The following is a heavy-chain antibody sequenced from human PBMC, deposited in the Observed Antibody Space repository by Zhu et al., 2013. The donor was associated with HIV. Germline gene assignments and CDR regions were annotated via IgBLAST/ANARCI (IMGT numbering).Heavy chain of an antibody. CDR1: GYTFKTYA. CDR3: AREGSSRIDY. Sequence: QVQLLQSGPEVKKPGASVRFSCKASGYTFKTYAIAWLRQAPGQGLEWMGWISGYTGDTDYAQSFQDRVSLTADTPASTAYMDLRDLRSDDTAVYYCAREGSSRIDYWGQGTLVTVSX. D-gene: IGHD2-2*01. V-gene: IGHV1-18*01. CDR2: ISGYTGDT. J-gene: IGHJ4*02.